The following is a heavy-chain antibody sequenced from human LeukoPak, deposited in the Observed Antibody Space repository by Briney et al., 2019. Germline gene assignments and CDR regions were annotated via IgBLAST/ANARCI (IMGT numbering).Heavy chain of an antibody. CDR1: GYTFTGYY. D-gene: IGHD3-16*01. V-gene: IGHV1-2*02. CDR3: ARDWGSLTWIYDY. CDR2: INPNSGGT. Sequence: ASVKVSCKASGYTFTGYYMHWARQAPGQGLEWMGWINPNSGGTNYAQKFQGRVTMTRDTSISTAYMELSRLRSDDTAVHYCARDWGSLTWIYDYWGQGTLVTVSS. J-gene: IGHJ4*02.